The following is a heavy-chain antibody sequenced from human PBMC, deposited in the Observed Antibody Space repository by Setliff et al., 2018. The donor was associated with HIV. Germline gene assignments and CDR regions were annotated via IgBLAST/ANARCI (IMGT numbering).Heavy chain of an antibody. CDR3: AREGLWFGDRGYYMDV. Sequence: ASVKVACKASGYTFTSSGITWVRQASGQGLEWMGWIGTYNGDTNYAQKFQGRVTMTTATSTSTAYMERRSLISYDTAVYYRAREGLWFGDRGYYMDVWGTGTAVTVS. D-gene: IGHD3-10*01. CDR2: IGTYNGDT. V-gene: IGHV1-18*01. J-gene: IGHJ6*03. CDR1: GYTFTSSG.